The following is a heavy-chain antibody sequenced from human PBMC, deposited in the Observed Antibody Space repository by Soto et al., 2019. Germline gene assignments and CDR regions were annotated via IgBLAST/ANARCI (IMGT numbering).Heavy chain of an antibody. V-gene: IGHV4-4*02. D-gene: IGHD3-3*01. CDR3: TRSRQLYYDFWRIDAVDI. J-gene: IGHJ3*02. Sequence: QVQLQESGPGLVKPSGTLSLTCAVSSGSISSSNWWSWVRQPPGKGLEWIGEIYHSGSTNYNPSLKSPITITVDKSKNQCSVKLRSVTAAYTAVYYRTRSRQLYYDFWRIDAVDIWGQGTMVNVCS. CDR2: IYHSGST. CDR1: SGSISSSNW.